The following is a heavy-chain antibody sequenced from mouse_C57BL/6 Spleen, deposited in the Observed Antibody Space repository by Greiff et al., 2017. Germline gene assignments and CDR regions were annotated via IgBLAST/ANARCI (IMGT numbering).Heavy chain of an antibody. CDR2: ISSGSSTI. J-gene: IGHJ4*01. CDR3: ARAYLYDGYYERAMDY. Sequence: EVKLQESGGGLVKPGGSLKLSCAASGFTFSDYGMHWVRQAPEKGLEWVAYISSGSSTIYYADTVKGRFTISRDNAKNTLFLQMTSLRSEDTAMYYCARAYLYDGYYERAMDYWGQGTSVTVSS. D-gene: IGHD2-3*01. CDR1: GFTFSDYG. V-gene: IGHV5-17*01.